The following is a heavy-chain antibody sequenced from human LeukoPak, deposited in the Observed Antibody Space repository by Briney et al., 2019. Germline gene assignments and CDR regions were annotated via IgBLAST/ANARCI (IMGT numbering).Heavy chain of an antibody. V-gene: IGHV3-74*01. Sequence: GGSLRLSCAASGFTFSSYWMNWVRQAPGKGLVWVSRIASDGSSTTYADTVKGRFSISRDNAKNTLYLQMNSLRVEDTAVYYCARGRPHGNDYWGQGTLVTVSS. CDR2: IASDGSST. J-gene: IGHJ4*02. CDR1: GFTFSSYW. D-gene: IGHD4-23*01. CDR3: ARGRPHGNDY.